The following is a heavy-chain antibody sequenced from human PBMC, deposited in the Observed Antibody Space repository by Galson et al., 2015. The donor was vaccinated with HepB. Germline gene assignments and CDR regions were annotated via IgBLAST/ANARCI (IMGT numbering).Heavy chain of an antibody. D-gene: IGHD3-3*01. CDR3: AHSRYYDFWSGYPGAFDT. CDR2: IYWDDDK. V-gene: IGHV2-5*02. CDR1: GFSLSTSGVG. Sequence: PALVKPTQTLTLTCTFSGFSLSTSGVGVGWIRQPPGKALEWLALIYWDDDKRYSPSLKSRLTITKDTSKNQVVLTMTNMDPVDTATYYCAHSRYYDFWSGYPGAFDTWGQGTMVTVSS. J-gene: IGHJ3*02.